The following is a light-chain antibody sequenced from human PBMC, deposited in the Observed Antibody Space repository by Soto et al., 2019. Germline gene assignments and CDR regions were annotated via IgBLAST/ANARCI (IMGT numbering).Light chain of an antibody. J-gene: IGKJ1*01. V-gene: IGKV3-20*01. CDR2: GAS. CDR1: QSVSSSY. Sequence: EIVLTQSPGTLSLSPGERATLSCRASQSVSSSYLAWYQQKPGQAPSLLIYGASSRATGIPDRFSGSGSGTDFTLTISRLEPEDFAVYYCQQRLMTFGQGTKVDIK. CDR3: QQRLMT.